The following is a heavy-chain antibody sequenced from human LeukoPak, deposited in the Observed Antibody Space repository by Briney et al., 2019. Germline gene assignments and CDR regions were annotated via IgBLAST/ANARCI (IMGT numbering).Heavy chain of an antibody. CDR2: ISGSGGST. CDR1: GFTFSSYA. D-gene: IGHD3-10*01. CDR3: AAQLLWFGELSSYYYYYMDV. V-gene: IGHV3-23*01. J-gene: IGHJ6*03. Sequence: GGSLRLSCAASGFTFSSYAMSWVRQAPGKGLEWVSAISGSGGSTYYADSVKGRFTISRDNSKNTLYLQMNSLRAEDTAVYYCAAQLLWFGELSSYYYYYMDVWGKGTTVTISS.